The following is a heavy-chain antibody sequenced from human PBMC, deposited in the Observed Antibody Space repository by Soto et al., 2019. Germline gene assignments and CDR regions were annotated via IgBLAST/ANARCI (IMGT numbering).Heavy chain of an antibody. Sequence: DVKLVESGGGLVQPGDSLRLSCEVSGFTFSMYSMSWVRQSPGKGLEWVAKIPQDGVDGHYADSVKGRFTISRDNGKNSLYLQLNNLRAEDTAVYYCARDHLILPAHDFFYGSDVWGRGATVTVPS. CDR3: ARDHLILPAHDFFYGSDV. CDR2: IPQDGVDG. D-gene: IGHD2-21*02. J-gene: IGHJ6*02. V-gene: IGHV3-7*03. CDR1: GFTFSMYS.